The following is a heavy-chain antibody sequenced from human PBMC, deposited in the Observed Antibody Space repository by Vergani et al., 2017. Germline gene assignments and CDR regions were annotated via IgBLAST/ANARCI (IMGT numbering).Heavy chain of an antibody. V-gene: IGHV4-61*02. CDR1: GGSISSGSYY. J-gene: IGHJ6*03. CDR2: IYTSGST. D-gene: IGHD6-6*01. CDR3: ARVVAARHYYYYYMDV. Sequence: QVQLQESGPGLVKPSQTLSLTCTVSGGSISSGSYYWSWIRQPAGKGLEWIGRIYTSGSTNYNPSLKSRVTISVDTSKNQFSLKLSSVTAADTAVYYCARVVAARHYYYYYMDVWGKGTTVTVSS.